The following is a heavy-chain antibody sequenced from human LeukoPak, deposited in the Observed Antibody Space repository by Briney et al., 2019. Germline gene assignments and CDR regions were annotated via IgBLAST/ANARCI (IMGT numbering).Heavy chain of an antibody. CDR3: TTYYGSGRQTFYY. CDR1: GFTFSSYE. J-gene: IGHJ4*02. D-gene: IGHD3-10*01. Sequence: GGSLRLSCAASGFTFSSYEMNWVRQAPGKGLEWVSYISSSGSTIYYADSVKGRFTISRDNAKNSLYLQMNSLRAEDTAVYYCTTYYGSGRQTFYYWGQGTLVTVSS. CDR2: ISSSGSTI. V-gene: IGHV3-48*03.